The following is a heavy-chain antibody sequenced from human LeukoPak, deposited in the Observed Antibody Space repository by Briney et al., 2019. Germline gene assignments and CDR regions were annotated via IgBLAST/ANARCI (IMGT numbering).Heavy chain of an antibody. V-gene: IGHV1-2*02. CDR3: ARDQAGFASVAGTVDY. Sequence: ASVKVSCKASGYTFTGYYMHWVRQAPGQGLEWMGWINPNSGGTNYAQKFQGRVTMTRDTSISTAYMELSRLRSDDTAVYYCARDQAGFASVAGTVDYWGQGTLVTVSS. J-gene: IGHJ4*02. CDR1: GYTFTGYY. CDR2: INPNSGGT. D-gene: IGHD6-19*01.